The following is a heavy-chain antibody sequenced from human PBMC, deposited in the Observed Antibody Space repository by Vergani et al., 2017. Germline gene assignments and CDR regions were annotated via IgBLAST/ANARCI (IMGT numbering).Heavy chain of an antibody. Sequence: QVQLVQSGAEVKKPGSSVKVSCKASGYTFTSYDINWVRQATGQGLEWMGWMNPNSGNTGYAPKFQGRVTMTRNTSLSTAYMELSSLRSEDTAVYYCAREYYDYVWGSYRYDYWGQGTLVTVSS. CDR2: MNPNSGNT. V-gene: IGHV1-8*01. D-gene: IGHD3-16*02. CDR1: GYTFTSYD. CDR3: AREYYDYVWGSYRYDY. J-gene: IGHJ4*02.